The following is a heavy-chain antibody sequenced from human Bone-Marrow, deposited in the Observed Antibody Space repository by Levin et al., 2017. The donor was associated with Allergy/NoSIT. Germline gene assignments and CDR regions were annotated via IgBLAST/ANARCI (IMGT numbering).Heavy chain of an antibody. CDR2: ISGSGGST. V-gene: IGHV3-23*01. Sequence: GESLKISCAASGFTFSSYAMSWVRQAPGKGLEWVSAISGSGGSTYYADSVKGRFTISRDNSKNTLYLQMNSLRAEDTAVYYCAKDAWIQLWPRFDYWGQGTLVTVSS. CDR3: AKDAWIQLWPRFDY. D-gene: IGHD5-18*01. J-gene: IGHJ4*02. CDR1: GFTFSSYA.